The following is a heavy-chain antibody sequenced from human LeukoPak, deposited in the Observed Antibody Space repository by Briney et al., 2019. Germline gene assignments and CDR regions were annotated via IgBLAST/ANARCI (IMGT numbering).Heavy chain of an antibody. V-gene: IGHV1-69*01. CDR1: GGTFSSYA. J-gene: IGHJ4*02. CDR2: IIPVFGTS. CDR3: ASPARYYDFWRGYPTFDY. D-gene: IGHD3-3*01. Sequence: GASVKVSYKASGGTFSSYAISWVRQAPGQGLEWMGGIIPVFGTSNYAQKFQGRVTITADESTATAYMELSSLRSEDTAVYYCASPARYYDFWRGYPTFDYWGQGTLVTVSS.